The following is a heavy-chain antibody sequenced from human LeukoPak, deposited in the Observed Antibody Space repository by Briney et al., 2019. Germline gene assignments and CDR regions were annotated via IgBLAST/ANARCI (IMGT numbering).Heavy chain of an antibody. CDR2: IKSDGTST. CDR1: GITFSSYW. Sequence: GGSLRLSCAASGITFSSYWMHWVRQTPGKGLVWVSRIKSDGTSTSYADSVKGRFTISRDNAKNTLFLQTSSLRAKDTAVYYCAAGFGSGSDYWGQGTLVTVSS. D-gene: IGHD6-19*01. CDR3: AAGFGSGSDY. V-gene: IGHV3-74*01. J-gene: IGHJ4*02.